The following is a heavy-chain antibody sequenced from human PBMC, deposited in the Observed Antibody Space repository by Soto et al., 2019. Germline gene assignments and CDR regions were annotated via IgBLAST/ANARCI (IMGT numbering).Heavy chain of an antibody. V-gene: IGHV1-18*01. Sequence: VQLVQSGADVKKPGASVKVSCKASGYNFTSYGISWVRQAPRQGLEWMGWISPHNDRTKYARRFQDRVTMTTETPTSTVYMELGSLRSDDTAVYYCARDLYYSSGRYFDHDAFDIWGQGTVVTVSS. CDR1: GYNFTSYG. CDR2: ISPHNDRT. D-gene: IGHD6-19*01. J-gene: IGHJ3*02. CDR3: ARDLYYSSGRYFDHDAFDI.